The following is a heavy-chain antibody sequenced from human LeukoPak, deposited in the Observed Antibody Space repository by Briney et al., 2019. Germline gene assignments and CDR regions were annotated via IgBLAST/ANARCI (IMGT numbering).Heavy chain of an antibody. CDR3: ARDRYYDSKGAFDI. J-gene: IGHJ3*02. D-gene: IGHD3-22*01. CDR2: ISGSGGVT. Sequence: GGSLRLSCAASGFTFSLYAMSWVRQAPGKGLEWVSVISGSGGVTYYADSVEGRFTISRDNSKNTLYLQLNSLRAEDTAVYYCARDRYYDSKGAFDIWGQGTMVTVSS. CDR1: GFTFSLYA. V-gene: IGHV3-23*01.